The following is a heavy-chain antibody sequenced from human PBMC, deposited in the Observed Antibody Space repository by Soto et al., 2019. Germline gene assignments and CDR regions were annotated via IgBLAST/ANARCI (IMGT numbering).Heavy chain of an antibody. CDR3: ARDRSGSSVFYYYYMDV. CDR1: GGSISSGGYY. D-gene: IGHD6-6*01. Sequence: QVQLQESGPGLVKPSQTLSLTCTVSGGSISSGGYYWSWIRQHPGKGLEWIGYIYYSGSTYYNPSLKSRVTISVDPSKNQFSLKLSSVTAADTAVYYCARDRSGSSVFYYYYMDVWGKGTTVTVSS. J-gene: IGHJ6*03. V-gene: IGHV4-31*03. CDR2: IYYSGST.